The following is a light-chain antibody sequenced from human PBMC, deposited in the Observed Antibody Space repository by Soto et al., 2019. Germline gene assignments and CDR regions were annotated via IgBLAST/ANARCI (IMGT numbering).Light chain of an antibody. CDR2: GVN. CDR3: GSYAGSDTFV. CDR1: SSDIYAYNY. V-gene: IGLV2-14*01. Sequence: QSLLTQPASVSGSPGQSITITCTGTSSDIYAYNYVSWYQQHPGKAPKVVISGVNIRPSGVSSRFSGSKSGNTASLTISGLQAEDEAEYFCGSYAGSDTFVFGTGTKVTVL. J-gene: IGLJ1*01.